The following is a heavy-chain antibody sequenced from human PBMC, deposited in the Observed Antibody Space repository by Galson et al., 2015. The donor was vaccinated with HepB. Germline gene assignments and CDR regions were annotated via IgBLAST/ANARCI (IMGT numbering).Heavy chain of an antibody. CDR2: INIYNADT. V-gene: IGHV1-18*01. D-gene: IGHD6-19*01. Sequence: SVTVSCKASGSTFTNFGISWVRQAPGQGLQWMGWINIYNADTNYAQDFQGRVTMTRDKSTSTGYMELRNLRSDDTAIYYCARVENSSGWFRKYYFDHWGQGTLLTVSS. CDR1: GSTFTNFG. J-gene: IGHJ4*02. CDR3: ARVENSSGWFRKYYFDH.